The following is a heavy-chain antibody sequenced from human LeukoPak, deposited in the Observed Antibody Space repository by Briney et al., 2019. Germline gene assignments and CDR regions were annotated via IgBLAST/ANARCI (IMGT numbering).Heavy chain of an antibody. Sequence: GGSLRLSCAASGFTFSTYWMNWFGQTPGKGLEWVAKIKADGGEKDHVASVKGRFTISRDNAKNSLYLQMNRLRAEDTAVYYCARATSMITFGGVIVLSPFDYWGQGTLVTVSS. V-gene: IGHV3-7*01. CDR1: GFTFSTYW. D-gene: IGHD3-16*02. CDR3: ARATSMITFGGVIVLSPFDY. CDR2: IKADGGEK. J-gene: IGHJ4*02.